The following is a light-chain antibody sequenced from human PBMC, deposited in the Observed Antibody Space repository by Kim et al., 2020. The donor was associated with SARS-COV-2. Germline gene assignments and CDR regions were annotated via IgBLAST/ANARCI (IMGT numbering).Light chain of an antibody. J-gene: IGLJ3*02. CDR1: ALPNRD. CDR3: QSSDSSGSYVL. CDR2: KDT. V-gene: IGLV3-25*03. Sequence: PGQTARITCSRDALPNRDAFWYQQKPGQAPVLIISKDTERPSGIPERFSGSSSGTTVTLTISGVRAEDEAAYYCQSSDSSGSYVLFGGGTKLTVL.